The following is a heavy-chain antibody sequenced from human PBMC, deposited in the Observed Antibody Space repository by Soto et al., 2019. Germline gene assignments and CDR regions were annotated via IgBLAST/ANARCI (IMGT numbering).Heavy chain of an antibody. CDR3: ATVRWELHDAFDI. J-gene: IGHJ3*02. V-gene: IGHV4-31*03. CDR1: GCSISTGGYY. Sequence: QVQLQESGPGLVKPSQTLSLTCTVSGCSISTGGYYWSWIRQHPGRGLEWIGYIYHSGMTFSNPSLPSRVAISIDTSKDQFSLKLSSVTAADTAVYYCATVRWELHDAFDIWGQGAMVSVSS. CDR2: IYHSGMT. D-gene: IGHD1-26*01.